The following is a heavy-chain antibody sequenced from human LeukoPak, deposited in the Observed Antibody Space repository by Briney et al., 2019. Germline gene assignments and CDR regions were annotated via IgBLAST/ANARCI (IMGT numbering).Heavy chain of an antibody. J-gene: IGHJ5*02. CDR2: IYYSGST. D-gene: IGHD3-10*01. V-gene: IGHV4-59*01. Sequence: SETLSLTCTVSGGSISSYYWSWIRQPPGKGLEWIGYIYYSGSTSYNPSLKSRVTISVDTSKNQFSLKLSSVTAADTAVYYCARSLWFGEWWFDPWGQGTLVTVSS. CDR1: GGSISSYY. CDR3: ARSLWFGEWWFDP.